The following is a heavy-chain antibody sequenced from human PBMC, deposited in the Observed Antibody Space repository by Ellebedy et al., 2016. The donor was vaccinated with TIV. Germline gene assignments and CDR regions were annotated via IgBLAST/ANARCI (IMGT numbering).Heavy chain of an antibody. J-gene: IGHJ4*02. CDR2: IYTSGST. Sequence: SETLSLTXTVSGVSVSSGTYFWSWIRQPAGKALEWIGRIYTSGSTNYNPSLKSRVTMSVDTSKNQFSLKLSSVTAADTAVYYSARGQGRRKATDYWGQGTLVTVSS. D-gene: IGHD5-12*01. CDR3: ARGQGRRKATDY. CDR1: GVSVSSGTYF. V-gene: IGHV4-61*02.